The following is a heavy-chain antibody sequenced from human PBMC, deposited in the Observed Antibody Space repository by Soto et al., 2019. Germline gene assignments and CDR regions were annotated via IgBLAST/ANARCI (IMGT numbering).Heavy chain of an antibody. CDR3: ARGLGAANLPYYYYYYGMAV. D-gene: IGHD2-15*01. V-gene: IGHV1-46*01. J-gene: IGHJ6*02. CDR1: GYTFTSYY. Sequence: ASVKVSCKASGYTFTSYYMHWVRQAPGQGLEWMGIINPSGGSTSYAQKFQGRVTMTRDTSTSTVYMELSSLRSEDTAVYYCARGLGAANLPYYYYYYGMAVWGQGTTVTVSS. CDR2: INPSGGST.